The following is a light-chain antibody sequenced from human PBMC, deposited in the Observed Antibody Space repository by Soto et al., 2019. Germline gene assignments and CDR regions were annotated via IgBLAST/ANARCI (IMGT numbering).Light chain of an antibody. CDR3: QQYNYYST. CDR1: QDIDRW. J-gene: IGKJ2*01. Sequence: DIQMTQSPSSVSASVGDRVTISCRASQDIDRWLAWFQHKPGKAPKLLISTASSLQSGVPSRFSGSGSGTEFTLTISTLQPDDFATYYCQQYNYYSTFGQGTKLETK. CDR2: TAS. V-gene: IGKV1D-16*01.